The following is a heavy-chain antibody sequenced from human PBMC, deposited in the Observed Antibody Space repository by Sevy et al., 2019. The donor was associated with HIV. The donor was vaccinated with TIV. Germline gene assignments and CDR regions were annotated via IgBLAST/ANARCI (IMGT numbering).Heavy chain of an antibody. V-gene: IGHV3-21*01. CDR3: ARDKGMLGGDCYSCYYYGMDV. Sequence: GGSLRLSCAASGFTFSSYSMNWVRQAPGKGLEWVSSISSSSSYIYYADSAKGRFTISRDNAKITLYRQVTSLRAEDTAVYYCARDKGMLGGDCYSCYYYGMDVWGQGTTVTVSS. CDR2: ISSSSSYI. CDR1: GFTFSSYS. D-gene: IGHD2-21*02. J-gene: IGHJ6*02.